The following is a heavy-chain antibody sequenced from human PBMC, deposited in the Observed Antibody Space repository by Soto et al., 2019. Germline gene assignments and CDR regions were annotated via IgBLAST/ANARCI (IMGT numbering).Heavy chain of an antibody. CDR3: ANIVGATGGFDP. CDR1: GGTFSSYT. D-gene: IGHD1-26*01. CDR2: IIPILGIA. J-gene: IGHJ5*02. V-gene: IGHV1-69*02. Sequence: QVQLVQSGAEVKKPGSSVKVSCKASGGTFSSYTISWVRQAPGQGLEWMGRIIPILGIANYAQKFQGRVTITADKSTSTAYMELSSLRSEDTAVYYCANIVGATGGFDPWGQGTLVTVSS.